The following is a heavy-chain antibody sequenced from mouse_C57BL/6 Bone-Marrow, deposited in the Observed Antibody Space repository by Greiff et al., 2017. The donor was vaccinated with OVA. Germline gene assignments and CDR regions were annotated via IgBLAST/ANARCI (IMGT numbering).Heavy chain of an antibody. CDR1: GYTFTSYW. Sequence: QVQLKQPGAELVKPGASVKMSCKASGYTFTSYWITWVKQRPGQGLEWIGDIYPGSGSTNYNEKFKSKATLTVDTSSSTAYRQLSSLTSEDSAVYYCARDYYGSSPYAMDYWGQGTSVTVSS. CDR3: ARDYYGSSPYAMDY. V-gene: IGHV1-55*01. CDR2: IYPGSGST. J-gene: IGHJ4*01. D-gene: IGHD1-1*01.